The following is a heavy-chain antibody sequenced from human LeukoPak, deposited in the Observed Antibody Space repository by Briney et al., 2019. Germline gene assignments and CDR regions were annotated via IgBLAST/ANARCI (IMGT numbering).Heavy chain of an antibody. CDR2: ISSSSSYI. Sequence: GGSLRLSCAASGFTFSSYWMSWVRQAPGKGLEWVSSISSSSSYIYYADSVKGRFTISRDNAKNSLYLQMNSLRAEDTAVYYCARHGIAAEFDYWGQGTLVTVSS. J-gene: IGHJ4*02. D-gene: IGHD6-13*01. CDR1: GFTFSSYW. CDR3: ARHGIAAEFDY. V-gene: IGHV3-21*01.